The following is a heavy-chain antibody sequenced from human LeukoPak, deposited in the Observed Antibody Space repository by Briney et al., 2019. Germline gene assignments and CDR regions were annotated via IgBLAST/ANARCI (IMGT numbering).Heavy chain of an antibody. CDR2: IYYSGST. CDR1: GGSISSYY. Sequence: PSETLSLTCTVSGGSISSYYWSWLRQPPGKGREWVGYIYYSGSTNYNPSLKSRVTISVDTSKNQFSLKLSSVTAADTAVYYCARGYGDYYYYMDVWGKGTTDTVSS. D-gene: IGHD4-17*01. CDR3: ARGYGDYYYYMDV. J-gene: IGHJ6*03. V-gene: IGHV4-59*01.